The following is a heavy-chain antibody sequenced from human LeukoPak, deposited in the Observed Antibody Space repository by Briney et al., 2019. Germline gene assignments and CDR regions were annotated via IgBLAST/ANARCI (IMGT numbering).Heavy chain of an antibody. V-gene: IGHV1-2*02. J-gene: IGHJ6*02. CDR3: AKGEGYCSSTSCQSYYYYGMDV. CDR2: INPNSGGT. D-gene: IGHD2-2*01. Sequence: GASLKLSCTASGYTFTGYYMHWVRQAPGQGLEWMGWINPNSGGTNYAQKFQGRVTMTRDTSISTAYMELSRLGSDDTAVYYCAKGEGYCSSTSCQSYYYYGMDVWGQGTTVTVSS. CDR1: GYTFTGYY.